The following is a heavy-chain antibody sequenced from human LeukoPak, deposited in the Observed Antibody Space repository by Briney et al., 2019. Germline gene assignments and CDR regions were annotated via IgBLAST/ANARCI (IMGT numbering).Heavy chain of an antibody. V-gene: IGHV1-8*01. Sequence: ASVKVSCKASGYTFTSYDINWVRQATGQGLEWMGWMNPNSGNTGYAQKFQGRVTMTRNTSISTAYVELSSLRSEDTAVYYCAREHPLLRYFDYRGQGTLVTVSS. J-gene: IGHJ4*02. CDR3: AREHPLLRYFDY. D-gene: IGHD2-21*02. CDR1: GYTFTSYD. CDR2: MNPNSGNT.